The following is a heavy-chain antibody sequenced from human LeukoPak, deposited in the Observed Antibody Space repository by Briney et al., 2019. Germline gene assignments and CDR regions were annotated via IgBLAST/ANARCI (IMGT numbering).Heavy chain of an antibody. CDR3: ARENDILTGYYFAFDI. D-gene: IGHD3-9*01. CDR1: GGSISSYY. J-gene: IGHJ3*02. Sequence: SSETLSLTCTVSGGSISSYYLSWIRQPPGKGLEWIGYIYYSGSTNYNPSLKSRVTISVDTSKNQFSLKLSSVTAADTAVYYCARENDILTGYYFAFDIWGQGTMVTVSS. V-gene: IGHV4-59*01. CDR2: IYYSGST.